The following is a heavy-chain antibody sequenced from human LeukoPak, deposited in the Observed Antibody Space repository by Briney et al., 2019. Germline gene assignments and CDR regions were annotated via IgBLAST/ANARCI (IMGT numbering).Heavy chain of an antibody. CDR3: ARSYAHDY. D-gene: IGHD2-2*01. J-gene: IGHJ4*02. CDR1: GGSFSGDY. V-gene: IGHV4-34*01. CDR2: INHSGST. Sequence: SETLSLTCALYGGSFSGDYWSWIRQPPGKGLEWIGEINHSGSTNYNPSLKSRVTISVDTSKNQFSLKLSSVTAADTAVYYCARSYAHDYWGQGTLVTVSS.